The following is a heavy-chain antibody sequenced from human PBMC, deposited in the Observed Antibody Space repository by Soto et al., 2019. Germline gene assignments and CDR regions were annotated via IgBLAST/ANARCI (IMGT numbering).Heavy chain of an antibody. V-gene: IGHV4-59*01. CDR1: GGSISSYY. Sequence: TLSLTCTVSGGSISSYYWSWIRQPPGKGLEWIGYIYYSGSTNYNPSLKSRVTISVDTSKNQFSLKLSSVTAADTAVYYCARGAYSSSWFDAFDIWGQGTMVTVSS. CDR2: IYYSGST. D-gene: IGHD6-13*01. J-gene: IGHJ3*02. CDR3: ARGAYSSSWFDAFDI.